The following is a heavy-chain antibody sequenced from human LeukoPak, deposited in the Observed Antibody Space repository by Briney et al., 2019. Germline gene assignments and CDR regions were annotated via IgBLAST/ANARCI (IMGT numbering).Heavy chain of an antibody. V-gene: IGHV3-23*01. J-gene: IGHJ3*01. CDR2: IRFNGGKT. D-gene: IGHD4/OR15-4a*01. CDR1: GFNFDQYW. CDR3: ARDANYKKNGHWYDVLEV. Sequence: GGSLRLSCAASGFNFDQYWMTWVRQAPGKGLEWVSDIRFNGGKTSYVDSVKGRFTISRDNSRNSLYLQMNSLRAEDTAVYYFARDANYKKNGHWYDVLEVWGLETRVTVSS.